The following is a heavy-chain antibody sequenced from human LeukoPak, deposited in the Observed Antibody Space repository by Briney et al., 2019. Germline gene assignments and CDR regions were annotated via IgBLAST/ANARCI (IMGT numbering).Heavy chain of an antibody. CDR1: GFTFSRYW. Sequence: PGGSLKLSCAASGFTFSRYWISWVRKAPGKGLEWVPNIKIDGSDKYYVDSVKGRFTIARDNAQNSLYLQMNSLRAEDTAVYYCATGQYSGSTYYFDDWGQGTLLTVSS. D-gene: IGHD1-26*01. J-gene: IGHJ4*02. CDR2: IKIDGSDK. V-gene: IGHV3-7*01. CDR3: ATGQYSGSTYYFDD.